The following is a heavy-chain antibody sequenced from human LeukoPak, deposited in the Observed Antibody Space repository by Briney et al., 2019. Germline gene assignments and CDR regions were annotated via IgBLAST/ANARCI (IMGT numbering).Heavy chain of an antibody. Sequence: ASVKVSCKTSGDTFTTYAISWVRQAPGQGLEWLGWIIPVLGIANYAQKFQGRVTITTDKSTSTAYMGLSSLRSEDTAVYYCARGQSIKYVCNYWGQGTLVTVSS. CDR2: IIPVLGIA. J-gene: IGHJ4*02. CDR1: GDTFTTYA. D-gene: IGHD3-16*01. V-gene: IGHV1-69*10. CDR3: ARGQSIKYVCNY.